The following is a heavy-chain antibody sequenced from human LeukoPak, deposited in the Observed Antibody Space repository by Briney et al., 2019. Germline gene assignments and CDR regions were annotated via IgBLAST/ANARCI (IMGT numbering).Heavy chain of an antibody. J-gene: IGHJ5*02. Sequence: SETLSLTCTVSGGSISSNSYSWGWIRQPPGKGLEWIASMSYSGSTYYNPSLKSRVTISVDTSRNQFSLKLSSVTAADTAVYYCARHGYYRGWFDPWGQGTLVTVSS. V-gene: IGHV4-39*07. CDR2: MSYSGST. CDR1: GGSISSNSYS. D-gene: IGHD3-22*01. CDR3: ARHGYYRGWFDP.